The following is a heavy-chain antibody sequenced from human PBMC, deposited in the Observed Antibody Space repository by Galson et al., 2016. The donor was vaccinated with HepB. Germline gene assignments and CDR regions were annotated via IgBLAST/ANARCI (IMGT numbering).Heavy chain of an antibody. D-gene: IGHD2-2*01. V-gene: IGHV3-21*01. J-gene: IGHJ5*02. CDR3: ATSNYCSKRCAAFDP. Sequence: WVRQAPGKGLVWVSRITHDTSSTYIYYADSVKGRFTISRDNAKNSLYLQMSSLRAEDTAVYYCATSNYCSKRCAAFDPWGQGTLVTVSS. CDR2: ITHDTSSTYI.